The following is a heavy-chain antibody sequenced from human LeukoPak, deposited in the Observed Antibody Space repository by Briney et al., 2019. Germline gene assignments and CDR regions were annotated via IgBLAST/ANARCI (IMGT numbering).Heavy chain of an antibody. CDR1: GGTFSSYA. J-gene: IGHJ5*02. D-gene: IGHD2-2*01. V-gene: IGHV1-69*05. CDR3: ARVGRDCSDINCYWADWFDP. CDR2: IIPIFGTA. Sequence: ASVKVSCKASGGTFSSYAISWVRQAPGQGLEWMGGIIPIFGTANYAQKFQGRVTITTDESTSTAYMELSSLRSEDTAVYYCARVGRDCSDINCYWADWFDPWGQGTLVIVSS.